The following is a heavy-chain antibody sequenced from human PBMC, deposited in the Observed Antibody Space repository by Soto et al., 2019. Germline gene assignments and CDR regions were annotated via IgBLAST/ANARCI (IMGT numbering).Heavy chain of an antibody. Sequence: PSETLSLTCSVSGGSISNYYWRWIRQPPGKGLEWIGHIYYSGSTNYNPSLKSRVTISVDTSKNQFSLKLSSVTAADTAMYYCARGIMRGGMDVWGQGTTVTV. D-gene: IGHD3-16*01. CDR2: IYYSGST. CDR3: ARGIMRGGMDV. J-gene: IGHJ6*02. CDR1: GGSISNYY. V-gene: IGHV4-59*01.